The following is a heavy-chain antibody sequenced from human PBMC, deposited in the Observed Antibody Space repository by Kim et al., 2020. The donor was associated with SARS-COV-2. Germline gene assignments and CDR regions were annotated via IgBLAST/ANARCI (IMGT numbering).Heavy chain of an antibody. CDR1: GFTFSSYA. J-gene: IGHJ6*02. V-gene: IGHV3-23*01. CDR2: ISGSGGST. CDR3: AKEAVTTVTNIYYYYGMDV. Sequence: GGSLRLSCAASGFTFSSYAMSWVRQAPGEGLEWVSAISGSGGSTYYADSVKGRFTISRDNSKNTLYLQMNSLRAEDTAVYYCAKEAVTTVTNIYYYYGMDVWGQGTTVTVSS. D-gene: IGHD4-17*01.